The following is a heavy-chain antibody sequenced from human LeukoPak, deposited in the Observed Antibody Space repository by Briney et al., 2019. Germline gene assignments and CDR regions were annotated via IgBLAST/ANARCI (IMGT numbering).Heavy chain of an antibody. CDR1: GGSISSSSYY. V-gene: IGHV4-39*01. J-gene: IGHJ4*02. Sequence: SETLSLTCTVSGGSISSSSYYWGWIRQPPGKGLEWIGSIYYSGSTYYNPSLKSRVTISVDTSKNQFSLKLSSVTAADTAVYYCAGRYCSGGSCYGAPGYFDYWGQGTLVTVSS. CDR2: IYYSGST. D-gene: IGHD2-15*01. CDR3: AGRYCSGGSCYGAPGYFDY.